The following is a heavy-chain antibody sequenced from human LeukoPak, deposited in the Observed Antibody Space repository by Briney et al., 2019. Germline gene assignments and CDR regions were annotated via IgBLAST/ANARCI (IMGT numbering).Heavy chain of an antibody. CDR1: GVSFSGYY. V-gene: IGHV4-34*01. Sequence: SETLSLTCAVYGVSFSGYYWSWIRQPPGKGLEWIGEINHSGSTNYNPSLKSRVTISVDTSKNQFSLKLSSVTAADTAVYYCARLKRKDYYYYGMDVWGQGTTVTVSS. CDR3: ARLKRKDYYYYGMDV. J-gene: IGHJ6*02. CDR2: INHSGST.